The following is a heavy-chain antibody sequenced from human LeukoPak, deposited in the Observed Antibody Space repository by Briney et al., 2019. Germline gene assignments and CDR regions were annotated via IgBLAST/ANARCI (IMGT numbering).Heavy chain of an antibody. CDR2: ISSSSSFI. V-gene: IGHV3-21*01. D-gene: IGHD1-1*01. CDR1: GFTFSRYN. Sequence: TGGSLRLSCAASGFTFSRYNMNWVRQAPGKGLEWVSSISSSSSFIYYADSLKGRFTISRDNAKNSLYLQMNSLRAEDTAVYYCARVPTGTRGFDPWGQGTVVSVSS. CDR3: ARVPTGTRGFDP. J-gene: IGHJ5*02.